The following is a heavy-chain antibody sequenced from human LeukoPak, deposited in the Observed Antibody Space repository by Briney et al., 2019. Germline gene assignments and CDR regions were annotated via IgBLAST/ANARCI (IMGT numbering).Heavy chain of an antibody. Sequence: NPGGSLRLSCAASGFTFSDYYMSWIRQAPGKGLEWLSYISSSGTTIYYADSVKGRFTISRDNAKNSLYLQMNSLRAEDTALYYCARDAIYCSGGSCYSGAFDIWGQGTMVTVSS. CDR3: ARDAIYCSGGSCYSGAFDI. CDR1: GFTFSDYY. J-gene: IGHJ3*02. CDR2: ISSSGTTI. V-gene: IGHV3-11*01. D-gene: IGHD2-15*01.